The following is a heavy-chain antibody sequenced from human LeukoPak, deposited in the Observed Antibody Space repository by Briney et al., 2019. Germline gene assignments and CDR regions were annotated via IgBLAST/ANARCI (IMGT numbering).Heavy chain of an antibody. CDR3: ARESFGVHNPGFDY. D-gene: IGHD3-16*01. CDR2: IIPIFGTA. V-gene: IGHV1-69*05. J-gene: IGHJ4*02. Sequence: SVKVSCKASGGTFSSYAISWVRQAPGQGLEWMGGIIPIFGTANYAQKFQGRVTITTDESTSTAYKELSSLRSEDTAVYYCARESFGVHNPGFDYWGQGTLVTVSS. CDR1: GGTFSSYA.